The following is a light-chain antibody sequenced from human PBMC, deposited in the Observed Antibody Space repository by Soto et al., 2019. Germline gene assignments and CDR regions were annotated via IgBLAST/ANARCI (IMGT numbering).Light chain of an antibody. J-gene: IGLJ1*01. CDR1: SSDVGAYNY. CDR2: EVS. CDR3: TSYAGTYSFFYV. Sequence: QSALTQPPSASGSPGQSVTISCTGTSSDVGAYNYVSWYQQLPGKAPKLIIYEVSKRPSGVPDRFSGSKSGNTASLTVSGLQAEDEADYYCTSYAGTYSFFYVFGNGTKLTVL. V-gene: IGLV2-8*01.